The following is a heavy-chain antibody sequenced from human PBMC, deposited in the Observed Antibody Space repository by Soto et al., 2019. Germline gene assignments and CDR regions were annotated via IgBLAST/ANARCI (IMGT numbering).Heavy chain of an antibody. CDR1: GCTFSSYA. Sequence: GGSLRLSCAASGCTFSSYALSWVRQAPGKGLEWVSSISHSVGATYYADSVKGRFTISRDNSKNMVFLQMSSLRPEDSAIYYCAKLYLQLGMGGDIDFWGQGTLVTVSS. D-gene: IGHD1-1*01. J-gene: IGHJ4*02. CDR3: AKLYLQLGMGGDIDF. CDR2: ISHSVGAT. V-gene: IGHV3-23*01.